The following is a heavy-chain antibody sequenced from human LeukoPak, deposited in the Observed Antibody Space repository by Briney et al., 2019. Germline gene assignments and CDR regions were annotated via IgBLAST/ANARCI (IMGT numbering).Heavy chain of an antibody. D-gene: IGHD4-17*01. CDR2: INTNTGNP. CDR3: ARAYMTTVTSIFDY. Sequence: ASVKVSCKASGYTFTSYGISWVRQAPGQGLEWMGWINTNTGNPTYAQGFTGRFVFSLDTSVSTAYLQISSLKAEDTAVYYCARAYMTTVTSIFDYWGQGTLVTVSS. J-gene: IGHJ4*02. V-gene: IGHV7-4-1*02. CDR1: GYTFTSYG.